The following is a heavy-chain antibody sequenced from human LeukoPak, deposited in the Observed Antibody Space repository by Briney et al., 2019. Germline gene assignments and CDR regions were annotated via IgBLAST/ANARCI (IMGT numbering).Heavy chain of an antibody. Sequence: VQPGGSLRLSCAASGFTFDDYGMSWVRQAPGKGLEGVSGINWNGGSTGYADSVKGRFTISRYNAKNSLYLQMNSLRAEDTALYYCARVGGQEMATMEFGYWGQGTLVTVSS. D-gene: IGHD5-24*01. J-gene: IGHJ4*02. CDR3: ARVGGQEMATMEFGY. V-gene: IGHV3-20*04. CDR2: INWNGGST. CDR1: GFTFDDYG.